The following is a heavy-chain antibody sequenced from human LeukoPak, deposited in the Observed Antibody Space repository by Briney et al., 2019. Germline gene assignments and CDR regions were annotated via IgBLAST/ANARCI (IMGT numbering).Heavy chain of an antibody. CDR3: ARGATYYYDSSGYHYPRGYFDY. Sequence: ASVKVSCKACGYTFPSYGISGVRQAPGQGLEWMGWISAYNGNTNYAQKLQGRVTMTTDTSTSTAYMELRSLRSDDTAVYYCARGATYYYDSSGYHYPRGYFDYWGQGTLVTVSS. V-gene: IGHV1-18*01. J-gene: IGHJ4*02. D-gene: IGHD3-22*01. CDR2: ISAYNGNT. CDR1: GYTFPSYG.